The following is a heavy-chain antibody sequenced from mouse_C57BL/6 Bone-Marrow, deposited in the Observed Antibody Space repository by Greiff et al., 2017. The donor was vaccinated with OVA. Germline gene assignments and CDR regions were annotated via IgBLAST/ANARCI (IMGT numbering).Heavy chain of an antibody. CDR3: ARVGNYFWFAY. CDR1: GYTFTDYN. J-gene: IGHJ3*01. CDR2: INPNNGGT. D-gene: IGHD2-1*01. V-gene: IGHV1-18*01. Sequence: VQLQQSGPELVKPGASVKIPCKASGYTFTDYNMDWVKQSHGKSLEWIGDINPNNGGTIYNQKFKGKATLTVDKSSSTAYMELRSLTSEDTAVYYGARVGNYFWFAYWGQGTLVTVSA.